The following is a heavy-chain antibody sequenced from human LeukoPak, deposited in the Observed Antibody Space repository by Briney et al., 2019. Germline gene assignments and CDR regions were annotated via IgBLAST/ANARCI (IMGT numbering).Heavy chain of an antibody. Sequence: GRSLRLSCAASGFTFSSYAMHWVRQAPGKGLEWVAVISYDGSNKYYADSVKGRFTISRDNSKNTLYLQMNSLRAEDTAVYYCARGLTVIHYFDYWGQGTLVTVSS. CDR1: GFTFSSYA. CDR2: ISYDGSNK. D-gene: IGHD4-17*01. V-gene: IGHV3-30-3*01. J-gene: IGHJ4*02. CDR3: ARGLTVIHYFDY.